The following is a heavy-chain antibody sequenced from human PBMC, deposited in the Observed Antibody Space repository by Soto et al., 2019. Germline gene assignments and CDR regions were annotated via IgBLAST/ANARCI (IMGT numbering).Heavy chain of an antibody. CDR1: GFTFSDYY. J-gene: IGHJ4*02. V-gene: IGHV3-11*06. Sequence: LRLSCAASGFTFSDYYMSWIRQAPGKGLEWVSYISSSSSYTNYADSVKGRFTISRDNAKNSLYLQMNSLRAEDTAVYYCATYYYDSSGSPPVDYWGQGTLVTVSS. CDR3: ATYYYDSSGSPPVDY. CDR2: ISSSSSYT. D-gene: IGHD3-22*01.